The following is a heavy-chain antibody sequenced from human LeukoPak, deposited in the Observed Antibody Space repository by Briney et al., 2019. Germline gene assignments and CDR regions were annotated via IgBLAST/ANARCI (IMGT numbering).Heavy chain of an antibody. J-gene: IGHJ4*02. CDR1: GFTFSNYA. V-gene: IGHV3-23*01. CDR2: ISGSAGST. CDR3: AKVSARDGYNPSDY. D-gene: IGHD5-24*01. Sequence: GGSLRLSCAASGFTFSNYAMSWVRQAPGKGLEWVSAISGSAGSTYYADSVKGRFTISRDNSKNTLYLQMNSLRAEDTAVYYCAKVSARDGYNPSDYWGQGTLVTVSS.